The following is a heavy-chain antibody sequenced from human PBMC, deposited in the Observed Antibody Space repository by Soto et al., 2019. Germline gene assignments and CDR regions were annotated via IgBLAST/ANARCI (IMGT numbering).Heavy chain of an antibody. CDR3: VQSRCGGDCLQSYSSHSYDGLDV. V-gene: IGHV2-5*02. D-gene: IGHD2-21*02. CDR2: IYWDDDK. CDR1: GFSLSTIGVG. Sequence: QITLKESGPTLVKPTQTLTLTCTFSGFSLSTIGVGVGWIRQPPGKALEGLALIYWDDDKRYSPSLKSRLTDTKDTDKNQVVLTMTNMDPVDTASYYCVQSRCGGDCLQSYSSHSYDGLDVWGQGTTVTVSS. J-gene: IGHJ6*02.